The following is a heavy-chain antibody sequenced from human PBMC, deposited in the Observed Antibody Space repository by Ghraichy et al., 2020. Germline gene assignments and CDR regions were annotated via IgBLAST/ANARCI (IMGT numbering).Heavy chain of an antibody. CDR1: GFTFSSYA. CDR3: AKFMGYSSSWWNDAFDI. CDR2: ISGSGGST. V-gene: IGHV3-23*01. Sequence: GSLRLSCAASGFTFSSYAMSWVRQAPGKGLEWVSAISGSGGSTYYADSVKGRFAISRDNSKNTLYLQMNSLRAEDTAVYYCAKFMGYSSSWWNDAFDIWGQGTMVTVSS. J-gene: IGHJ3*02. D-gene: IGHD6-13*01.